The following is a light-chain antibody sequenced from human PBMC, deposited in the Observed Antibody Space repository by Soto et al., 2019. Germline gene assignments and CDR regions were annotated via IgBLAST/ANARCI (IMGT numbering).Light chain of an antibody. CDR3: QQYYSTPLT. Sequence: DIVMTQSPDSLAVSLGERATINCKSSQSVLYSSNNKNYLAWYQQKPGQPPKLLIYWASSRESGVPDRFSGSGAGTDFTLTISSLQAEDVALYYCQQYYSTPLTFGGGNKVEIK. J-gene: IGKJ4*01. CDR1: QSVLYSSNNKNY. CDR2: WAS. V-gene: IGKV4-1*01.